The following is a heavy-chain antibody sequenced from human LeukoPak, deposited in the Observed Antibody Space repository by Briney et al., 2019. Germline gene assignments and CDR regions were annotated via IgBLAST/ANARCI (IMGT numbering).Heavy chain of an antibody. CDR1: GYTFTSYG. Sequence: VASVKVSCKASGYTFTSYGISWVRQAPGQGLEWMGCISAYNGNTNYAQKLQGRVTMTTDTSTSTAYMELRSLRSDDTAVYYCARDQRVEMATWYYFDYWGQGTLVTVPS. J-gene: IGHJ4*02. CDR2: ISAYNGNT. V-gene: IGHV1-18*01. CDR3: ARDQRVEMATWYYFDY. D-gene: IGHD5-24*01.